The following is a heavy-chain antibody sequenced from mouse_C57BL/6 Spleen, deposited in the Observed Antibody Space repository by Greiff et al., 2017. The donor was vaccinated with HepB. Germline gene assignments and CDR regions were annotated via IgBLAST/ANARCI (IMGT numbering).Heavy chain of an antibody. CDR3: ARGEVYDYDGYFDY. J-gene: IGHJ2*01. D-gene: IGHD2-4*01. V-gene: IGHV1-39*01. CDR1: GYSFTDYN. CDR2: INPNYGTT. Sequence: EVKLQESGPELVKPGASVKISCKASGYSFTDYNMNWVKQSNGKSLEWIGVINPNYGTTSYNQKFKGKATLTVDQSSSTAYMQLNSLTSEDSAVYYCARGEVYDYDGYFDYWGQGTTLTVSS.